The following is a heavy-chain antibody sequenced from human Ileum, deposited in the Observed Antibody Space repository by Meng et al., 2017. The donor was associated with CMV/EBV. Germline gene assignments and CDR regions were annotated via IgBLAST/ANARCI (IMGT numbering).Heavy chain of an antibody. CDR3: AREFRVNYYGSGENLYYSDY. V-gene: IGHV1-69*05. D-gene: IGHD3-10*01. J-gene: IGHJ4*02. CDR1: GGTFSSYG. Sequence: SVKVSCKASGGTFSSYGISWVRQAPGQGLEWMGGISPIFGTANYAQKFQGRVTITTDESTSTAYMELSSLRSEDTAVYYCAREFRVNYYGSGENLYYSDYWGQGTLVTVSS. CDR2: ISPIFGTA.